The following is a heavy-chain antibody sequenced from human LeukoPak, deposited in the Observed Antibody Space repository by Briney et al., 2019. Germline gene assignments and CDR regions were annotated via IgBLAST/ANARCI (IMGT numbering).Heavy chain of an antibody. V-gene: IGHV4-34*01. D-gene: IGHD6-13*01. Sequence: SETLSLTCAVYGGSFSGYYWSWIRQPPGKRLEWIGEINHSGSTNYNPSLKSRVTISVDTSKNQFSLKLSSVTAADTAVYYCARGPQQQLVLWFDPWGQGTLVTVSS. J-gene: IGHJ5*02. CDR2: INHSGST. CDR1: GGSFSGYY. CDR3: ARGPQQQLVLWFDP.